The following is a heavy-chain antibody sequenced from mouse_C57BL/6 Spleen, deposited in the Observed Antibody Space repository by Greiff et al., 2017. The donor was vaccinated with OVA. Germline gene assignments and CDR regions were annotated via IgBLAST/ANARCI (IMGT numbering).Heavy chain of an antibody. J-gene: IGHJ3*01. Sequence: VKLMESGPGLVQPSQSLSITCTVSGFSLTSYGVHWVRQSPGKGLEWLGVIWSGGSTDYNAAFISRLSISKDNSKSQVFFKMNSLQADDTAIYYCARGTWCAYWGQGTLVTVSA. CDR2: IWSGGST. V-gene: IGHV2-2*01. CDR1: GFSLTSYG. CDR3: ARGTWCAY.